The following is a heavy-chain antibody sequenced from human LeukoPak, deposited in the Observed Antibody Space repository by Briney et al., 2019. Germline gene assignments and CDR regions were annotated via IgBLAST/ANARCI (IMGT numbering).Heavy chain of an antibody. CDR1: GGSFSGYY. CDR3: VAYYYGSGSKY. J-gene: IGHJ4*02. D-gene: IGHD3-10*01. CDR2: INHSGST. Sequence: ASETLSLTCAVYGGSFSGYYWSWIRQPPGKGLEWIGEINHSGSTNYNPSLKSRVTISVDTSKNQFSLKLSPVTAADTAVYYCVAYYYGSGSKYWGQGTLVTVSS. V-gene: IGHV4-34*01.